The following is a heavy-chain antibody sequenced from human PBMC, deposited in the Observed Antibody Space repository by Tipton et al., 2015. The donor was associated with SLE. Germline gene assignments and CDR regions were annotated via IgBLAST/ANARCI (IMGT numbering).Heavy chain of an antibody. J-gene: IGHJ6*04. CDR1: DGSISRFY. D-gene: IGHD4-17*01. V-gene: IGHV4-59*08. CDR2: IGYNGNT. CDR3: ATSYTVTTTELVLDV. Sequence: TLSLTCSVSDGSISRFYWSWIRQPPGKGLEWIAYIGYNGNTNYNPSLRSRVTISIDTSKNNFSLRLSSVTAADTAVYYCATSYTVTTTELVLDVWGKGTTVTVSS.